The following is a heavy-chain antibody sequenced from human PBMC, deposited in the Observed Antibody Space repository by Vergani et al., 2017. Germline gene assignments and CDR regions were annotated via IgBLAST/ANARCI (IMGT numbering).Heavy chain of an antibody. CDR2: INSDGDST. V-gene: IGHV3-74*01. J-gene: IGHJ3*01. CDR3: AREYSSTSGRAFDF. D-gene: IGHD2-2*01. Sequence: VQLVESGGGVVQPGRSLRLSCAASGFTFSNYWMQWVRQAPGKGLMWVSRINSDGDSTSYADSVKGRFTISRDNAKNTLYLQMDSLRAEDTAVYYCAREYSSTSGRAFDFWGQGTKVTVSS. CDR1: GFTFSNYW.